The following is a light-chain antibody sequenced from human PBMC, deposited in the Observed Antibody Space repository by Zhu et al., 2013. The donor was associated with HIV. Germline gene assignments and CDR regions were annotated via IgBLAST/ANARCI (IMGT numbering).Light chain of an antibody. CDR1: TLGEKY. V-gene: IGLV3-1*01. CDR3: QAWDSSTAV. J-gene: IGLJ2*01. CDR2: QDT. Sequence: SYELTQPPSVSVSPGQTASITCSGDTLGEKYVCWYQQKPGQSPVLVIYQDTKRPSGIPERFSGSNSGNTATLTISGTQAMDEADYYCQAWDSSTAVFGGGTKLTVL.